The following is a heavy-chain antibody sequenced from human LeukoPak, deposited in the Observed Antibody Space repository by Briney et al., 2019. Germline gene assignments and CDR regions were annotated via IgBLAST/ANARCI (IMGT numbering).Heavy chain of an antibody. CDR2: ICSSGST. D-gene: IGHD2-21*02. Sequence: SETLSLTCTVSGGSISSGTDYWSWIRQPAGEGLEWIGRICSSGSTNYNPSLKSRVTLTVHTYKNQFSPKLRSVSRDERPVYYCARGGYCGGDCYFYYWGQGTLVRVSS. CDR3: ARGGYCGGDCYFYY. V-gene: IGHV4-61*02. CDR1: GGSISSGTDY. J-gene: IGHJ4*02.